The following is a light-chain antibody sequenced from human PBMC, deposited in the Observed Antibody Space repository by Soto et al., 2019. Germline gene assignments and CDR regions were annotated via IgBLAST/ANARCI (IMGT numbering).Light chain of an antibody. Sequence: QSVLTQPRSVSGSPGQSVTISCTGTSSDVGGYNYVSWYQQHPGKAPKLMIYDVSKRPSGVPDRFSGSKSGNTASLTISWLQAEDEADYYCCSYAGSYTFLVFGGGTKLTVL. CDR3: CSYAGSYTFLV. V-gene: IGLV2-11*01. CDR1: SSDVGGYNY. J-gene: IGLJ3*02. CDR2: DVS.